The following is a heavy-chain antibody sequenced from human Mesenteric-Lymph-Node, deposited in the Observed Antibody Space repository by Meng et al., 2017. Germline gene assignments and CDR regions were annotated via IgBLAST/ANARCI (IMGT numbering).Heavy chain of an antibody. CDR2: IYPADSDT. CDR1: GYSFTSYW. Sequence: GESLKISCKGSGYSFTSYWIGWVRQMPGKGLEWMGIIYPADSDTRYSPSFQGQVTISADKSISTAYLQWSSLKASDTAMYYCARRREYYDSSGYYYVFLAFDIWGQGTMVTVSS. J-gene: IGHJ3*02. CDR3: ARRREYYDSSGYYYVFLAFDI. V-gene: IGHV5-51*01. D-gene: IGHD3-22*01.